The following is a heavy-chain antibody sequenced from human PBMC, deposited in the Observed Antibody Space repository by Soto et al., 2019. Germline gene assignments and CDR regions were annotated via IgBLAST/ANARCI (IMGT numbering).Heavy chain of an antibody. CDR1: GYTFTGYY. J-gene: IGHJ5*02. V-gene: IGHV1-2*02. Sequence: ASVKVSCKASGYTFTGYYMHWVRRAPGQGLEWMGWINPNSGGTNYAQKFQGRVTMTRDTSINTAYMELSRLRSDDTAVYYCARDMRTYYYDSSGYWFDPWGQGTLVTVSS. D-gene: IGHD3-22*01. CDR2: INPNSGGT. CDR3: ARDMRTYYYDSSGYWFDP.